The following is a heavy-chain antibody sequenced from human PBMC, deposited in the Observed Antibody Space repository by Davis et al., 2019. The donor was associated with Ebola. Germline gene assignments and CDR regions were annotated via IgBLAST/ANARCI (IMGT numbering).Heavy chain of an antibody. V-gene: IGHV3-7*01. J-gene: IGHJ4*02. D-gene: IGHD1-26*01. CDR1: GFTFSSYW. CDR2: IKQGGSEK. Sequence: GESLKISCETSGFTFSSYWISWVRQAPGKGLEWVANIKQGGSEKYYVDSVKGRFTISRDSAKNSVYLQMNSLRVEDTAVYYCARASRGSYDGDFDYWGQGTLVTVSS. CDR3: ARASRGSYDGDFDY.